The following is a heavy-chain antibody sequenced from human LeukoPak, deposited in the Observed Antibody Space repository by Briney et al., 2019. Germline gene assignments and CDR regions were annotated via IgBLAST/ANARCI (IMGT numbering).Heavy chain of an antibody. J-gene: IGHJ4*02. CDR3: AKDPYDSSGYPPWYFDY. CDR2: ISGSGGST. V-gene: IGHV3-23*01. D-gene: IGHD3-22*01. CDR1: GFTFSSYA. Sequence: GGSLRLSCAASGFTFSSYAMSWVRQAPGKGLEWVSAISGSGGSTYYADSVKGRFTISRDNSKNTLYPQMNSLRAEDTAVYYCAKDPYDSSGYPPWYFDYWGQGTLVTVSS.